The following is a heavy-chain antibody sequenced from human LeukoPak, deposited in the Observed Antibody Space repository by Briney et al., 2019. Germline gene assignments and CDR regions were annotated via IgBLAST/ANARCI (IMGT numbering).Heavy chain of an antibody. D-gene: IGHD1-26*01. CDR3: ARGASGSYDY. CDR2: ISYDGSNK. CDR1: GFTFSSYG. Sequence: GCSLRLSCAASGFTFSSYGILWLRQAPGKGLEWMAVISYDGSNKYYADSVKGRFTISRDNSKNTLYLQMNSLRAEDTAVYYCARGASGSYDYWGQGTLVTVSS. J-gene: IGHJ4*02. V-gene: IGHV3-30*03.